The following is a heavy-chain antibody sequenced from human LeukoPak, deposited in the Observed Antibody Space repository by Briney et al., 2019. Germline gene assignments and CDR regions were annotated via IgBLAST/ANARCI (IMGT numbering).Heavy chain of an antibody. CDR2: ISSGSSHI. CDR3: VGGGAGATKDDAFDI. J-gene: IGHJ3*02. CDR1: GFTFSRYS. Sequence: GGSLILSCAASGFTFSRYSINWVRQAPGKGLEWVSSISSGSSHIYYTDSVKGRFTISRDNAKNSLYLQMNSLRAEDTAVFYCVGGGAGATKDDAFDIWGQGTMVTVSS. V-gene: IGHV3-21*01. D-gene: IGHD1-1*01.